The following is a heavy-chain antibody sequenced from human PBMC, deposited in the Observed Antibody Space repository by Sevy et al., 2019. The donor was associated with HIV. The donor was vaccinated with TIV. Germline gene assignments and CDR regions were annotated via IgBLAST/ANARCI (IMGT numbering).Heavy chain of an antibody. CDR1: GFTFGNYA. CDR2: INWDGSSA. V-gene: IGHV3-43D*03. Sequence: GGSLRLSCEASGFTFGNYAMHGVRQGPWKGLEWVSVINWDGSSAYYADTVEGRFTLSRDNSKNSLYVEMSSLTVVDTAFYYCVKDPRKYAGSLGDYFDHWGQGTLVTVSS. D-gene: IGHD3-16*01. CDR3: VKDPRKYAGSLGDYFDH. J-gene: IGHJ1*01.